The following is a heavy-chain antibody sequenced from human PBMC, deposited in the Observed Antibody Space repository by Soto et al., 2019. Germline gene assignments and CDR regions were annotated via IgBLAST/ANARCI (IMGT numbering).Heavy chain of an antibody. J-gene: IGHJ3*02. Sequence: QVQLVQSGAEVKKPGASVKVSCKASGYTFTSYGISWVRQAPGQGLEWMGWISAYNGNTKYSQKFQGRVTITRDTSASTAYMELSSLRSEDTAVYYCATAIADDAFDIWGRGTRVTVSS. CDR2: ISAYNGNT. D-gene: IGHD2-21*01. V-gene: IGHV1-18*01. CDR3: ATAIADDAFDI. CDR1: GYTFTSYG.